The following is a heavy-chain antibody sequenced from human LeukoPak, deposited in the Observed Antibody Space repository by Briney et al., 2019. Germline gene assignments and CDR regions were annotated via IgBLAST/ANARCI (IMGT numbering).Heavy chain of an antibody. CDR2: IYYSGST. V-gene: IGHV4-39*01. CDR3: ARSDFWSGPFDY. CDR1: GGSISSGSFY. J-gene: IGHJ4*02. Sequence: SETLSLTCTVSGGSISSGSFYWGWIRQPPGKGLEWIGTIYYSGSTYYNPSLKSRVTISVDTSKKQFSLKLSSVTAADTAVYYCARSDFWSGPFDYWGQGTLVTVSS. D-gene: IGHD3-3*01.